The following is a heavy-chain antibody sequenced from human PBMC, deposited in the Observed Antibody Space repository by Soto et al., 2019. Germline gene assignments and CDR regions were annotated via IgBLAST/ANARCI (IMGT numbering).Heavy chain of an antibody. D-gene: IGHD7-27*01. CDR2: ISYTGRT. Sequence: SETLSLTCIVSGDSVTSGSYYWTWLRQPPGKGLEWVGYISYTGRTKYNPSLQSRVTISVDTSKNDFSLNLSSVTAADTAVYFCAREWGLLPYYVMNVWGHGTAVTVSS. V-gene: IGHV4-61*03. CDR1: GDSVTSGSYY. CDR3: AREWGLLPYYVMNV. J-gene: IGHJ6*02.